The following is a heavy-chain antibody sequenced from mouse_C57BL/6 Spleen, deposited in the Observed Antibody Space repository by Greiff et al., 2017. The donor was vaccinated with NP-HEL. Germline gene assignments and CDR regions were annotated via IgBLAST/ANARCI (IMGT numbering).Heavy chain of an antibody. V-gene: IGHV14-3*01. CDR3: AYYPPFAY. CDR1: GFNITNTY. Sequence: EVQRVESVAELVRPGASVKLSCTASGFNITNTYMHWVKQRPEQGLEWIGRIDPANGNTKYATKFKGKATITADTSSNTAYLQLSSLTSEDTAIYYCAYYPPFAYWGQGTLVTVSA. J-gene: IGHJ3*01. D-gene: IGHD2-1*01. CDR2: IDPANGNT.